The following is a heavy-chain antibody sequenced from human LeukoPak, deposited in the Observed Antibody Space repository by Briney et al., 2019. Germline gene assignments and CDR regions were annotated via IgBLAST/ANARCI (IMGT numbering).Heavy chain of an antibody. CDR3: ARRQDIVVVPAAEGLIYYYYGMDV. CDR2: ISAYNGNT. J-gene: IGHJ6*02. CDR1: GYTFTSYG. Sequence: ASVKVSCKASGYTFTSYGISWVRQAPGQGLEWMGWISAYNGNTNYAQKLQGRVTMTTDTSTSTAYMELRSLRSDDTAVYYCARRQDIVVVPAAEGLIYYYYGMDVWGQGTTVTVSS. D-gene: IGHD2-2*01. V-gene: IGHV1-18*01.